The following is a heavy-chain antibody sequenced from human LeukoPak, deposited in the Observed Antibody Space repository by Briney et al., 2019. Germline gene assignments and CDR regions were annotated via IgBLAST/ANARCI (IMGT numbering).Heavy chain of an antibody. CDR1: GFTFSSYA. CDR2: ISSNGGST. D-gene: IGHD1-1*01. CDR3: ARDPVPATARHFDY. V-gene: IGHV3-64*04. J-gene: IGHJ4*02. Sequence: GGSLRLSCSASGFTFSSYAMHWVRQAPGKGLEYVSAISSNGGSTYYADSVKGRFTISRDNSKNTLYLQMNSLRGEDTGVYYCARDPVPATARHFDYWGQGTLVTVSS.